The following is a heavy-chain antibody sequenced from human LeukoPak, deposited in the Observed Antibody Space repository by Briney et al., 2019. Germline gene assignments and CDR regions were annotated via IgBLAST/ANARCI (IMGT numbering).Heavy chain of an antibody. CDR1: GYTFTGYD. CDR2: MNPNTGDT. J-gene: IGHJ4*02. CDR3: TRGSLSGSSRDY. Sequence: ASVRVSCKASGYTFTGYDINWVRQATGQGLEWMGWMNPNTGDTGYAQKFQGRVTITRNSSIDTAYMELSGLRSEDTAVYYCTRGSLSGSSRDYWGQGTLLTVSS. D-gene: IGHD1-26*01. V-gene: IGHV1-8*01.